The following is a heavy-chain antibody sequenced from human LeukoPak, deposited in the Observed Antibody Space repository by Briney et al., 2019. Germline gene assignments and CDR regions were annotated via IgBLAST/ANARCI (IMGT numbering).Heavy chain of an antibody. J-gene: IGHJ6*02. Sequence: PGGSLRLSCSASGFTFSSYAMHWVRQAPGKGLEYVSAISSNGGSTYYADSVKGRFTISRDNSKNMLYLQMSSLRAEDTAVYYCVKGVTRMGNYYYGMDVWGQGTTVTVSS. CDR2: ISSNGGST. CDR1: GFTFSSYA. D-gene: IGHD2-21*02. V-gene: IGHV3-64D*09. CDR3: VKGVTRMGNYYYGMDV.